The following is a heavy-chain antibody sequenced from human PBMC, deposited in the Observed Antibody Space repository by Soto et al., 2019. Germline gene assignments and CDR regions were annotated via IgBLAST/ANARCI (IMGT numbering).Heavy chain of an antibody. J-gene: IGHJ4*02. CDR2: IYHSGST. V-gene: IGHV4-30-2*01. D-gene: IGHD2-15*01. CDR3: ARGQVVAAQH. CDR1: GGSISSGGYS. Sequence: QLQLQESGSGLVKPSQTLSLTCAVSGGSISSGGYSWSWIRQPPGKGLEWIGYIYHSGSTYYNPSLKRRVTISGVRSDNQFSLKLSSVTAADPAVYYCARGQVVAAQHWGQGTLVTVSS.